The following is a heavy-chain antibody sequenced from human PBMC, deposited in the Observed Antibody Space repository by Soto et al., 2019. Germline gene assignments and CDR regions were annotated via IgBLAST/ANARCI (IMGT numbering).Heavy chain of an antibody. CDR1: GGSISSGGYS. J-gene: IGHJ5*02. D-gene: IGHD6-13*01. CDR2: IYHSGST. V-gene: IGHV4-30-2*01. Sequence: PSETPSLTCAASGGSISSGGYSWSWIRQPPGKGLEWIGYIYHSGSTYYNPSLKSRVTISVDRSKNQFSLKLSSVTAADTAVYYCARESSSSWENWFDPWGQGTLVTVSS. CDR3: ARESSSSWENWFDP.